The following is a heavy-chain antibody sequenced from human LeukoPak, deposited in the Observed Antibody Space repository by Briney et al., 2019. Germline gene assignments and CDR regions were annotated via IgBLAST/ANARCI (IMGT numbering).Heavy chain of an antibody. V-gene: IGHV4-34*01. D-gene: IGHD3-22*01. CDR2: INHSGST. CDR3: ARGTYYFDTSAHETDDY. J-gene: IGHJ4*02. CDR1: GGSFNNYY. Sequence: SETLSLTCAVYGGSFNNYYCSWIRQPPGKGLEWIGEINHSGSTNYNPSLKSRLTISVDTPKNQFSLKLSSVTAADTAVYYCARGTYYFDTSAHETDDYWGQGTLVTVSS.